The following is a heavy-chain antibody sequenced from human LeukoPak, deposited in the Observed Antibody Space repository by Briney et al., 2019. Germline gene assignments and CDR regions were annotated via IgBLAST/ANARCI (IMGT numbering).Heavy chain of an antibody. D-gene: IGHD1-26*01. CDR3: TRDQWEPLFNYYYGMDV. V-gene: IGHV3-11*01. CDR1: GFTFSDYY. Sequence: GGSLRLSCAASGFTFSDYYMSWIRQAPGKGLEWVSYISSSGSTIYYADSVKGRFTISRDNAKNSLYLQMNSLRAEDTAVYYCTRDQWEPLFNYYYGMDVWGQGTTVTVSS. CDR2: ISSSGSTI. J-gene: IGHJ6*02.